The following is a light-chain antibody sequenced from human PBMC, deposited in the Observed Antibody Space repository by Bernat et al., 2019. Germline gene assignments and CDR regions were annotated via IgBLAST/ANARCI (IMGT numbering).Light chain of an antibody. Sequence: EIVSTQSPGTLSLSPGERATLSCRASQSVSSSYLARYQQKPGQAPRLLIYGASSRATGIPDRFSGSGSGTDFTLTISRLEPEDFAVYYCQQYGSSPLTFGGGTKVEIK. CDR2: GAS. CDR3: QQYGSSPLT. V-gene: IGKV3-20*01. CDR1: QSVSSSY. J-gene: IGKJ4*01.